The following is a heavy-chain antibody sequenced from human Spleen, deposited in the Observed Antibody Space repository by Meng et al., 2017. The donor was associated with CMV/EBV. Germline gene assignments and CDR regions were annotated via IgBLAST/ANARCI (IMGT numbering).Heavy chain of an antibody. J-gene: IGHJ5*02. CDR2: ISAYNGNT. V-gene: IGHV1-18*01. D-gene: IGHD2-2*01. CDR1: GYTFTSYG. Sequence: ASVKVSCKASGYTFTSYGISWVRQAPGQGLEWMGWISAYNGNTNYAQKLQGRVTMTTDTSTSTAYMELRSLRSDDTAVYCCARDPRPDCSSTSCYITKGWFDPWGQGTLVTVSS. CDR3: ARDPRPDCSSTSCYITKGWFDP.